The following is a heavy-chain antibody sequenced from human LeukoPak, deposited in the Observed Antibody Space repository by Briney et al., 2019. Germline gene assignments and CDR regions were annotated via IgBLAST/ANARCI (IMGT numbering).Heavy chain of an antibody. CDR2: ISSSGSTI. J-gene: IGHJ6*02. Sequence: QTGGSLRLSCAASGFTFSSYEMNWVRQAPGKGLEWVSYISSSGSTIYYADSVKGRFTISRDNAKNSLYLQMNSLRAEDTAVYYCARADRVVTPVLDYYYGMVVWGQGTTVTVSS. V-gene: IGHV3-48*03. CDR3: ARADRVVTPVLDYYYGMVV. D-gene: IGHD2-21*02. CDR1: GFTFSSYE.